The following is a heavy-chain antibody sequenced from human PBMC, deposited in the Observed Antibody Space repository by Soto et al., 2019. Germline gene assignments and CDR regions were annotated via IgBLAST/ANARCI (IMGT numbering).Heavy chain of an antibody. CDR3: TRDHVEYSSSSRYEYYYYYMDV. Sequence: GGSLRLSCTASGFTFGDYAMSWFRQAPGKGLEWVGFIRSKAYGGTTEYAASVKGRFTISRDDSKSIAYLQMNSLKTEDTAVYYCTRDHVEYSSSSRYEYYYYYMDVWGKGTTVTVSS. D-gene: IGHD6-6*01. CDR1: GFTFGDYA. CDR2: IRSKAYGGTT. J-gene: IGHJ6*03. V-gene: IGHV3-49*03.